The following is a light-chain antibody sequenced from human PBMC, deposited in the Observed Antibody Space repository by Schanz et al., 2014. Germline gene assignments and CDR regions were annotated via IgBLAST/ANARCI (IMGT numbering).Light chain of an antibody. Sequence: QFALTQPRSVSGSPGQSVTISCTGTSSDVGGYNYVSWYQQHPGKAPKLMIYDVSNRPSGVSNRFSGSKSGNTASLTISGLQAEDEADYYCSSYTSSSTLVFGGGTKLTVL. J-gene: IGLJ2*01. CDR2: DVS. CDR1: SSDVGGYNY. CDR3: SSYTSSSTLV. V-gene: IGLV2-14*01.